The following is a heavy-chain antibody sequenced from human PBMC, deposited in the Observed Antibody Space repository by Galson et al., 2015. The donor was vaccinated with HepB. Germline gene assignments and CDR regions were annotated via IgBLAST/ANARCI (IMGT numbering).Heavy chain of an antibody. CDR2: IIPIFGTA. D-gene: IGHD3-22*01. CDR1: GGTSSSYA. J-gene: IGHJ4*02. Sequence: SVKVSCKASGGTSSSYAISWVRQAPGQGLEWMGGIIPIFGTANYAQKFQGRVTITADESTSTAYMELSSLRSEDTAVYYCARSTMIVVFGYFDYWGQGTLVTVSS. CDR3: ARSTMIVVFGYFDY. V-gene: IGHV1-69*13.